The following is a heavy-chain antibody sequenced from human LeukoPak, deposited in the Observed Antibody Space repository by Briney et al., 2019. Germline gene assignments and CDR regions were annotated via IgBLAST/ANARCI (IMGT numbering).Heavy chain of an antibody. CDR2: ISASGGHT. Sequence: GGSLRLSCAASGFTFSNFAMGWVRQAPGKGLEWVSAISASGGHTYYADSVKGRFTISRDSSKNTLYLQMNSLRADDTALYYCAKDRVGSCSTTSCPIDYWGQGTLVTVSS. CDR1: GFTFSNFA. CDR3: AKDRVGSCSTTSCPIDY. J-gene: IGHJ4*02. D-gene: IGHD2-2*01. V-gene: IGHV3-23*01.